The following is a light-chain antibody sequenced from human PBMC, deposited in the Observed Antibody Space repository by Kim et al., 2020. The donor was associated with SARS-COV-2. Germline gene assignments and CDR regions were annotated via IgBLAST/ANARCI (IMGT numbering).Light chain of an antibody. Sequence: QSVLTQPPSVSAPPGQKVTISCSGSSSNIGNNYVSWYQQFPGTAPKLLIYDNNKRPSGIPDRFSGSKSGTSATLGITGLQTGDEADYYCGTWDSSLSPNWVFGGGTKLTVL. CDR2: DNN. V-gene: IGLV1-51*01. CDR3: GTWDSSLSPNWV. CDR1: SSNIGNNY. J-gene: IGLJ3*02.